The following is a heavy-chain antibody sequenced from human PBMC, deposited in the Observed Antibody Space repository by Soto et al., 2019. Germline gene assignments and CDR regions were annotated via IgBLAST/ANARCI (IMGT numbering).Heavy chain of an antibody. V-gene: IGHV4-34*01. D-gene: IGHD2-21*02. Sequence: SETLYLTCGVYRASFIGYYWSWIRKPPGKGLEWIGEVNHSGSTNYNPSLKSRVTISVDTSKNQFSLKLNSVTAADTAVYYCARDLWGYCGTDCYPLDVWGQGTTVT. J-gene: IGHJ6*02. CDR2: VNHSGST. CDR3: ARDLWGYCGTDCYPLDV. CDR1: RASFIGYY.